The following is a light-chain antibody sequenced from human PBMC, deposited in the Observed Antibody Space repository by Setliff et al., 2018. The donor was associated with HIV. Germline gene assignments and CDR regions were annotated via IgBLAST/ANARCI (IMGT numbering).Light chain of an antibody. CDR3: QVWDNINDRSV. J-gene: IGLJ1*01. V-gene: IGLV3-21*03. Sequence: SYELTQPPSVSVAPGKTATITCGGNNIGRRGVHWYQQRPGQAPVLAVYDDSVRPSGISDRFSGSNSGDTATLTISRVEAGDEADYYCQVWDNINDRSVFGSGTKVTVL. CDR1: NIGRRG. CDR2: DDS.